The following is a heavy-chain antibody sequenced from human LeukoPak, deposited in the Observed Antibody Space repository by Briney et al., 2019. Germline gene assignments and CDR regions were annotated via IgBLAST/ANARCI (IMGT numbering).Heavy chain of an antibody. J-gene: IGHJ4*02. CDR1: GYTLTGYY. CDR2: INPNSGGT. V-gene: IGHV1-2*02. CDR3: ARDGYYYDSSGYYYGY. D-gene: IGHD3-22*01. Sequence: ASVKVSCKASGYTLTGYYMHWVRQAPGQGHEWMGWINPNSGGTNYAQKFQGRVTMTRDTSISTAYMELSRLRSDDTAVYYCARDGYYYDSSGYYYGYWGQGTLVTVSS.